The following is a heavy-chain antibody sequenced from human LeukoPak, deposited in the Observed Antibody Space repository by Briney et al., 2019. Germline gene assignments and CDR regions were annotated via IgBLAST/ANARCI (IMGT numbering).Heavy chain of an antibody. D-gene: IGHD2/OR15-2a*01. CDR1: GVPLSNFW. V-gene: IGHV3-74*01. Sequence: GGPLRLSCTAAGVPLSNFWMHWVRQVTGKGQVWVSRIISDGTTISYADSVKGRFTISRDNAKNILYLQMNSLRADDTAVYYCTRDWRNMAFDYWGQGTLVTVSS. CDR3: TRDWRNMAFDY. CDR2: IISDGTTI. J-gene: IGHJ4*02.